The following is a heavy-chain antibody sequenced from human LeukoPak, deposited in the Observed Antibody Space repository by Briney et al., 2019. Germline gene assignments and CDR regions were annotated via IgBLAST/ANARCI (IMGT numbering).Heavy chain of an antibody. J-gene: IGHJ4*02. Sequence: SETLSLTCTVSGYSISSGYYGGWIRQPPGKGLEWIGSIYHSGSTYYNPSLKSRVTISVDTSKNQFSLKLSSVTAADTAVYYCARGTLVGARVDYWGQGTLVTVSS. CDR1: GYSISSGYY. D-gene: IGHD1-26*01. CDR2: IYHSGST. V-gene: IGHV4-38-2*02. CDR3: ARGTLVGARVDY.